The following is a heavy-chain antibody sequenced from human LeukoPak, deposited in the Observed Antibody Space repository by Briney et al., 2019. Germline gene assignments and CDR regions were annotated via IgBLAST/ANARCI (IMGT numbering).Heavy chain of an antibody. CDR3: ATLLNSRTTGTTGDTTVFDY. Sequence: PSETLSLTCTVSGGSISSSSYYWGWIRQPPGKGLEWIGSIYYSGSTYYNPSLKSRVTISVGTSKNQFSLKLSSVTAADTAVYYCATLLNSRTTGTTGDTTVFDYWGQGTLVTVSS. D-gene: IGHD1-1*01. J-gene: IGHJ4*02. CDR2: IYYSGST. CDR1: GGSISSSSYY. V-gene: IGHV4-39*01.